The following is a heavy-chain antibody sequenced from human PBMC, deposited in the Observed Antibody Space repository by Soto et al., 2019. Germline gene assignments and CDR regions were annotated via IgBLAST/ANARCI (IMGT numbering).Heavy chain of an antibody. D-gene: IGHD6-19*01. CDR3: AKGGNGWPFVY. V-gene: IGHV3-23*01. J-gene: IGHJ4*02. CDR1: GFTFSSYA. CDR2: IRGSGATT. Sequence: VQLLESGGGLVQPGGSLRLSCAASGFTFSSYAMTWVRQAPGKGLEWVSTIRGSGATTYYADSVKGRFTISRDNSKNTLYLQMNSRRAEDTAVYYCAKGGNGWPFVYWGQGTLVTVSS.